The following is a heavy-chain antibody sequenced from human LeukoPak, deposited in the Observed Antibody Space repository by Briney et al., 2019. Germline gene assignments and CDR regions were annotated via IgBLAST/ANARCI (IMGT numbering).Heavy chain of an antibody. CDR2: IKQDASQE. Sequence: GGSLRLSCAASGFTFSSYWMSWVRQAPGKGPEWVAHIKQDASQEYHVDSVKGRFTISRDNSENTVYLQMNSLRAEDTAVYYCAKEQVVSPPWVSYFDYWGQGTLVTVSS. V-gene: IGHV3-7*03. J-gene: IGHJ4*02. CDR1: GFTFSSYW. CDR3: AKEQVVSPPWVSYFDY. D-gene: IGHD1-26*01.